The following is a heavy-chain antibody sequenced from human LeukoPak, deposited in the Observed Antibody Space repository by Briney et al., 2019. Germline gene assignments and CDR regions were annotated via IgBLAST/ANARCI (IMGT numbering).Heavy chain of an antibody. CDR1: GFIFSNSA. D-gene: IGHD6-19*01. Sequence: GGSLRLSCAASGFIFSNSAMSWVRQAPGKGLEWVSTLSGSGITTYYADSVKGRFTISRDNSKNTLYLQMNSLRAEDTAVYYCAKGIYSSGWSYFDYWGHGTLVTVSS. CDR3: AKGIYSSGWSYFDY. CDR2: LSGSGITT. V-gene: IGHV3-23*01. J-gene: IGHJ4*01.